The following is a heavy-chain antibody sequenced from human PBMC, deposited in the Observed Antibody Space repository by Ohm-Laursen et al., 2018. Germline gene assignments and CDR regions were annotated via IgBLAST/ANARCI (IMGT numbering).Heavy chain of an antibody. V-gene: IGHV3-30*18. D-gene: IGHD2-15*01. CDR2: ISYDGKKQ. CDR1: GFTFSSYA. CDR3: AKERLPQRANALDI. Sequence: SLRLSCTALGFTFSSYAMSWVRQAPGKGLEWVAVISYDGKKQYYGDSVRGRFTISRDNSKNTLYLQMNSLSAEDTAVYYCAKERLPQRANALDIWGQGTTATVSS. J-gene: IGHJ3*02.